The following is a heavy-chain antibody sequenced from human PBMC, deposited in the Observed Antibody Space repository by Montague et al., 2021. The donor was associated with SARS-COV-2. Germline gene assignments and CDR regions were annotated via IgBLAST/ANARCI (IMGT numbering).Heavy chain of an antibody. D-gene: IGHD3-9*01. V-gene: IGHV2-70*01. Sequence: PALVKPTQTLTLTCTFSGFSLSTSGMCVSWIRQPPGKALEWLALIDWDGDKYYSTSLKTRLTISKDTSKNQVVLTMTNMDPVDTATYYCARTRDYDILTGSYSGFDYWGQGTLVTVSS. J-gene: IGHJ4*02. CDR3: ARTRDYDILTGSYSGFDY. CDR1: GFSLSTSGMC. CDR2: IDWDGDK.